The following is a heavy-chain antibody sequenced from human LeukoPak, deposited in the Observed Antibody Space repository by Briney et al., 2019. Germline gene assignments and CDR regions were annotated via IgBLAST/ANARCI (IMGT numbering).Heavy chain of an antibody. CDR3: ARHTRAAVSSPLDY. V-gene: IGHV4-59*08. CDR2: IHYSGTT. Sequence: SETLSLTCTVSGDSISSYYWSWIRQPPGKGLEWIGNIHYSGTTNYNPSLKSRVTISVDTSKNQFSLKLSSVTAADTAVYFCARHTRAAVSSPLDYWGQGTLVTVSS. J-gene: IGHJ4*02. CDR1: GDSISSYY. D-gene: IGHD5/OR15-5a*01.